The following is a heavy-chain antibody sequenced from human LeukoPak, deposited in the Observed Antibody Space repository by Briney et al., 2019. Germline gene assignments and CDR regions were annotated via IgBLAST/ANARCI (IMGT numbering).Heavy chain of an antibody. CDR3: AQSLGSGNWIGNWFDP. V-gene: IGHV4-39*01. CDR1: GGSISSSSHS. D-gene: IGHD1-1*01. Sequence: SSETLSLTCTVSGGSISSSSHSWGWIRQPPGKGLEWTGTIYYTGRTYYNPSLESRLTISVDTSKNQFSLKLTSVTAADTAIYYCAQSLGSGNWIGNWFDPWGQGTLVTVSS. CDR2: IYYTGRT. J-gene: IGHJ5*02.